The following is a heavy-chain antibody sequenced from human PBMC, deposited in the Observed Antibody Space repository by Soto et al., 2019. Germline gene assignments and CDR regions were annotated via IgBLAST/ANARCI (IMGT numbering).Heavy chain of an antibody. V-gene: IGHV3-23*01. D-gene: IGHD4-17*01. CDR3: AKDLIGGDYLEQDY. J-gene: IGHJ4*02. CDR2: ISGSGGST. Sequence: GGSLRLSCAASGFTFSSYAMSWVRQAPGKWLEWVSAISGSGGSTYYADSVKGRFTISRDNSKNTLYLQMNSLRAEDTAVYYCAKDLIGGDYLEQDYWGQGXLVTVYS. CDR1: GFTFSSYA.